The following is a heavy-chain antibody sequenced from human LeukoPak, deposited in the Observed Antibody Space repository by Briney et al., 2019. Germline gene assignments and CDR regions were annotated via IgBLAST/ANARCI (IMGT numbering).Heavy chain of an antibody. Sequence: SETLSLTCAVYGGSFTDYYWSWIRHLPGKGLEWIGEIHHRAGANYNPSLWGRVTISADTSKNQFSLHLTSVTAADTATFYCARGPVRDDGLTGISYYFGLDVWGHGTTVTLFS. J-gene: IGHJ6*02. CDR1: GGSFTDYY. CDR2: IHHRAGA. CDR3: ARGPVRDDGLTGISYYFGLDV. D-gene: IGHD2-21*02. V-gene: IGHV4-34*01.